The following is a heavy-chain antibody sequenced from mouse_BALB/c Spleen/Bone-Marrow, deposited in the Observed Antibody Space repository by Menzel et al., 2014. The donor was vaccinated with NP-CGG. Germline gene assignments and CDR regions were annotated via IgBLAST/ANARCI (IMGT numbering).Heavy chain of an antibody. Sequence: EVKLMESGGGLVQPGGSLRLSCAPSGFTFTDYYMSWVRQPPGKALEWLGFIRNKANGYTTEYSASVKGRFTISRDNSQSILYLQMNTRRAEDSATCYCARDDYYAMDYWGQGTSVTVSS. J-gene: IGHJ4*01. V-gene: IGHV7-3*02. CDR1: GFTFTDYY. CDR3: ARDDYYAMDY. CDR2: IRNKANGYTT.